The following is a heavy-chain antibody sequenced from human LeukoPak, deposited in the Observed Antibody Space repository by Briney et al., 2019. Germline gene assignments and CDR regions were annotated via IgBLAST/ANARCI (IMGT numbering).Heavy chain of an antibody. D-gene: IGHD6-6*01. Sequence: ASVKVSCKASGYIFTNYAISWMRQAPGQGLEWMGWISAYNGNTNYAQKLQGRVTMTTDTSTSTAYMELRSLRSDDTAVYYCARVAAQEYFDYWGQGTLVTVSS. V-gene: IGHV1-18*01. J-gene: IGHJ4*02. CDR2: ISAYNGNT. CDR1: GYIFTNYA. CDR3: ARVAAQEYFDY.